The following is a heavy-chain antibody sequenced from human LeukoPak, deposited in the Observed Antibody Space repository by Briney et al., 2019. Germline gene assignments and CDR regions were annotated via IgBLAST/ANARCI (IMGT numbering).Heavy chain of an antibody. V-gene: IGHV3-30*02. CDR3: AKDHPPGIVAIGIFDY. CDR1: GFTFSSYG. CDR2: IRYDGSNK. Sequence: PGGSLRLSCAASGFTFSSYGMHWVRQAPGKGLEWVALIRYDGSNKYYADSVEGRFTISRDKSKNTLYLHMNSLRAEDTAVYYCAKDHPPGIVAIGIFDYWGQGTLVTVSS. D-gene: IGHD5-12*01. J-gene: IGHJ4*02.